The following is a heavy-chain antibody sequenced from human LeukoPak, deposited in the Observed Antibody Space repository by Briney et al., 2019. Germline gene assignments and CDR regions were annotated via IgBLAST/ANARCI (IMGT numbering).Heavy chain of an antibody. Sequence: GGSLRLSCAASGFTFSSYAMSWVRQAPGKGLEWVSAISGGGGSIYYADSVKGRFTISRDNAKSTLYLQMNNLRVEDTAVYYCATAGNYRFDNWGQGTLVTVSP. CDR3: ATAGNYRFDN. V-gene: IGHV3-23*01. J-gene: IGHJ4*02. CDR1: GFTFSSYA. D-gene: IGHD1-7*01. CDR2: ISGGGGSI.